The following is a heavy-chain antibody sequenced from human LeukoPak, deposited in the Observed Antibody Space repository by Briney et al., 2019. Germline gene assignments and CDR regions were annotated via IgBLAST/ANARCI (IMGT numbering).Heavy chain of an antibody. J-gene: IGHJ3*02. CDR2: VDHSGNT. D-gene: IGHD3-22*01. CDR3: ARLVRPYTAMIVVFSDGAFDI. CDR1: GGSINNFF. V-gene: IGHV4-59*08. Sequence: SETLSLTCTVSGGSINNFFWNWVRQSPGKGLEWIGYVDHSGNTKYNPSLWGRVTMFVDTSNNQFSLRLTSLTAADTAVYYCARLVRPYTAMIVVFSDGAFDIWGQGTMVTVSS.